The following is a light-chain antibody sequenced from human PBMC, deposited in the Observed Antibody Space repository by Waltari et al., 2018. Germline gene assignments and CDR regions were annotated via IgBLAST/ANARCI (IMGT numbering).Light chain of an antibody. CDR2: AVS. Sequence: QSALPQPASVSGSPGQSITISFTGPSRHVGNYKRVSWYQQHPGKAPKLMIYAVSKRPSGVSDRFSGSKSGDMASLTISGLQPEDEAEYFCSSYAGSSKGVFGGGTKVTVL. CDR3: SSYAGSSKGV. CDR1: SRHVGNYKR. V-gene: IGLV2-23*02. J-gene: IGLJ2*01.